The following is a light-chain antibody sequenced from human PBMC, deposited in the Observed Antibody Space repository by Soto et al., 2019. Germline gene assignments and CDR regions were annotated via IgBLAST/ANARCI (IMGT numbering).Light chain of an antibody. CDR3: HQTFSSPRT. CDR1: QRSGND. Sequence: DVQMTQSPSSLSAVVGDRVTITCRASQRSGNDLHWYQQHPGKAPKLLIYVASSLQSGVPSRFSGSGSGTDFTLTISSLQPEDFATYYCHQTFSSPRTFGQGTKVELK. CDR2: VAS. J-gene: IGKJ1*01. V-gene: IGKV1-39*01.